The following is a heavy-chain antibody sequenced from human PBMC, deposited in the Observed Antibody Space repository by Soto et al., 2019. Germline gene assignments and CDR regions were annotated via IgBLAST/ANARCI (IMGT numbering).Heavy chain of an antibody. Sequence: GGSLRLSCAASGFTFSSYGMHWVRQAPGKGLEWVAVIWYDGSNKHYADSVKGRFTISRDNSKNTLYLQMNSLRAEDTAVYYCARDRIAADYNYSMGVWGQGTTVT. CDR3: ARDRIAADYNYSMGV. J-gene: IGHJ6*02. CDR2: IWYDGSNK. V-gene: IGHV3-33*01. D-gene: IGHD6-13*01. CDR1: GFTFSSYG.